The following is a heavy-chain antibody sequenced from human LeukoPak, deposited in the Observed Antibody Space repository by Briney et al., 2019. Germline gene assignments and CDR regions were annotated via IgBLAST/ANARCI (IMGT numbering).Heavy chain of an antibody. CDR1: GGSISSYY. Sequence: LSETLSLTCTVSGGSISSYYWSWIRQPAGRGLEWIGRIYTSGSTNYNPSLKSRVTMSVDTSKNQFSLKLSSVTAADTAVYYCARERYDFWSGDTNFDYWGQGTLVTVSS. V-gene: IGHV4-4*07. D-gene: IGHD3-3*01. J-gene: IGHJ4*02. CDR2: IYTSGST. CDR3: ARERYDFWSGDTNFDY.